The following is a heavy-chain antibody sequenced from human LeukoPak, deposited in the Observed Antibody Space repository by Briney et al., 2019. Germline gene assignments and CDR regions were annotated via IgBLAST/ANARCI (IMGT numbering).Heavy chain of an antibody. CDR2: ISYDGSNK. CDR1: GFTFSSYG. J-gene: IGHJ4*02. Sequence: QAGGSLRLSCAASGFTFSSYGMHWVRQAPGKGLEWVAVISYDGSNKYDEDSVKGRFTISRGNSKNTLYLQMNSLRSEDTAVYYCARAVATIERYFDYWGQGTLVTVSS. V-gene: IGHV3-30*03. CDR3: ARAVATIERYFDY. D-gene: IGHD5-12*01.